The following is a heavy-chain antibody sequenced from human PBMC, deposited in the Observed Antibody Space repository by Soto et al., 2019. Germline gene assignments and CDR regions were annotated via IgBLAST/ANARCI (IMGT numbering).Heavy chain of an antibody. CDR1: GGSISSYY. V-gene: IGHV4-59*01. CDR3: AKWGAAAVTT. J-gene: IGHJ4*02. D-gene: IGHD6-25*01. CDR2: VFYTCIT. Sequence: QVHLQESGPGLVKPAETLSLTCSVSGGSISSYYWSWIRQPPGKGMEWIGYVFYTCITKYNPSFKSRATISGDTSRNQCSLNLMSVTAADTAVYYCAKWGAAAVTTWGQGIQVNVSS.